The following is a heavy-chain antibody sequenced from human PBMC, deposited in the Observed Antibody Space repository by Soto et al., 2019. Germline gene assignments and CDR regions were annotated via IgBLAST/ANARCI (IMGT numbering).Heavy chain of an antibody. D-gene: IGHD2-15*01. V-gene: IGHV4-31*03. Sequence: QVQLQESGPGLVKPSQTLSLTCTVSGGSISSGGYYWSWIRQHPGKGLEWIGYIYYSGSTYYNPSLKNRVTISVDTSKNQCSLKLSSVTAADTAVYYCAREGCSGGSCYGDIWGQGTMVTVSS. J-gene: IGHJ3*02. CDR1: GGSISSGGYY. CDR2: IYYSGST. CDR3: AREGCSGGSCYGDI.